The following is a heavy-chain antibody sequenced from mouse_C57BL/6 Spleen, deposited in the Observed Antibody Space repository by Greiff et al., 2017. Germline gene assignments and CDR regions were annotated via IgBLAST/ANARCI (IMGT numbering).Heavy chain of an antibody. Sequence: EVKLVESGGGLVQPGGSLSLSCAASGFTFTDYYMSWVRQPPGKALEWLGFIRNKANGYTTEYSASVKGRFTISRDNSQGILYLQMNALRAEDSATYYCASLFYDGNYRYFDVWGTGTTVTVSS. CDR2: IRNKANGYTT. D-gene: IGHD2-1*01. V-gene: IGHV7-3*01. CDR1: GFTFTDYY. J-gene: IGHJ1*03. CDR3: ASLFYDGNYRYFDV.